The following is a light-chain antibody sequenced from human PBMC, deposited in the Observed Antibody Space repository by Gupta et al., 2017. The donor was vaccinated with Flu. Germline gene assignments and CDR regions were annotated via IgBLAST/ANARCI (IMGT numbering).Light chain of an antibody. CDR1: QSVLYSSNKNY. CDR3: QQNDGSPLYT. J-gene: IGKJ2*01. V-gene: IGKV4-1*01. Sequence: DIVLTQSPDSLAVSLGETATINCKSSQSVLYSSNKNYLAWYQQKPGQPPKLLFYWASNRESGVPDRFSGSGCGTDFTLTISNRRAEDVAVYYCQQNDGSPLYTFGQGTKLDIK. CDR2: WAS.